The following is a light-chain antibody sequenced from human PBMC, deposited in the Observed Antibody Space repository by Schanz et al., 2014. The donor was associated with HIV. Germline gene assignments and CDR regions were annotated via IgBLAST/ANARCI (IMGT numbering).Light chain of an antibody. CDR3: CSYAGTYTVV. Sequence: QSVLTQPPSASGTPGQRVTISCSGSSSNIGSNTVNWYQQLPGTAPKLLIYSNNQRPSGVPDRFSGSKSGTSASLAISGLQSEDEADYYCCSYAGTYTVVFGGGTMVTLL. V-gene: IGLV1-44*01. J-gene: IGLJ2*01. CDR1: SSNIGSNT. CDR2: SNN.